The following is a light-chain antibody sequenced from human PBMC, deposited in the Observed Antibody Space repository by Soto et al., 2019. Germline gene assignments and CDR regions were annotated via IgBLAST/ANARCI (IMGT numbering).Light chain of an antibody. J-gene: IGKJ1*01. CDR1: QPMTNY. V-gene: IGKV1-39*01. Sequence: IQMTQSPSSLSASVGDRVTITCRTSQPMTNYLNWYQHKPGEAPKLLIYLVSNLQSGVPSRFSGSGSGTDFTLTINSLQPEDFATYYCQQTHILPWTFGQGTTGDI. CDR2: LVS. CDR3: QQTHILPWT.